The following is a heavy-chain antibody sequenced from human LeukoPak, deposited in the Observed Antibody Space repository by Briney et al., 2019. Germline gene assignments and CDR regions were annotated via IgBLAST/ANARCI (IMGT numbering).Heavy chain of an antibody. CDR3: ARDCSNGVCLPRDH. CDR2: ITTYNGDK. D-gene: IGHD2-8*01. J-gene: IGHJ4*02. Sequence: ASVKVSCKASGYTLSEYGISWVRRAPGQGLEWVGWITTYNGDKKYAEKFQGRLTMTTDTSTSTYYMELRSLRSDDTAIYYCARDCSNGVCLPRDHWGQGTLVTVST. V-gene: IGHV1-18*01. CDR1: GYTLSEYG.